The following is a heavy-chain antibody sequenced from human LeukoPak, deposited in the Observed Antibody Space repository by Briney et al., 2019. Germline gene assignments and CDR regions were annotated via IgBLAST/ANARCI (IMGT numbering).Heavy chain of an antibody. J-gene: IGHJ4*02. CDR1: GFSVSNNY. V-gene: IGHV3-53*01. D-gene: IGHD3-10*01. CDR3: AKRGAGYYFDY. Sequence: GGSLRLSCAASGFSVSNNYINWVRQAPGKGLEWVSIIYREGNTFYADSVKGRFTISRDNSKNTLFLQLNSLRAEDTAVYYCAKRGAGYYFDYWGQGTLVTVSS. CDR2: IYREGNT.